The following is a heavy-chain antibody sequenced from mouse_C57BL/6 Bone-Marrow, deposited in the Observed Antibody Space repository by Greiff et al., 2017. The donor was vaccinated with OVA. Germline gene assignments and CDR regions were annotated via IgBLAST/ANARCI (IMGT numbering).Heavy chain of an antibody. V-gene: IGHV14-4*01. CDR2: IDPENGDT. J-gene: IGHJ4*01. D-gene: IGHD1-1*01. CDR3: TTITAVVADEAMDY. Sequence: EVQLQQSGAELVRPGASVKLSCTASGFNIKDYYMHWVKQRPEQGLEWIGWIDPENGDTEYASKFKGKATITADTSSNTAYLQLSSLTSEDTAVYYCTTITAVVADEAMDYWGQGTSVTVSS. CDR1: GFNIKDYY.